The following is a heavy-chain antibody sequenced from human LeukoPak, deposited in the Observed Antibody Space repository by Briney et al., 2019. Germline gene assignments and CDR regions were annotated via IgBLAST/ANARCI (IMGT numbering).Heavy chain of an antibody. Sequence: GGSLRLSCAASGFTFTTYGISWVRQAPGKGLEWVSAISGSGGNTYYADSVKGRFTISRDISKNTLYLQMNSLRAEDTAVYYCAEGGWLHWGQGTLVTVSS. CDR3: AEGGWLH. CDR1: GFTFTTYG. D-gene: IGHD6-19*01. CDR2: ISGSGGNT. J-gene: IGHJ4*02. V-gene: IGHV3-23*01.